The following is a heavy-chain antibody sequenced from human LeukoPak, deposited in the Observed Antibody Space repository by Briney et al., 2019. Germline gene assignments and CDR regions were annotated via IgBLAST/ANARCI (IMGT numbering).Heavy chain of an antibody. CDR3: AKDFVPAVDYYGMDV. CDR1: GFTFSIYS. D-gene: IGHD2-2*01. J-gene: IGHJ6*02. Sequence: VGALRLSCAASGFTFSIYSMHWVCQAPGKRLERVALISYDGSNKYYADSVKGRFTISRDNSKNTLYLQMNSLRAEDTAVYYCAKDFVPAVDYYGMDVWGQGTTVTVSS. V-gene: IGHV3-30*18. CDR2: ISYDGSNK.